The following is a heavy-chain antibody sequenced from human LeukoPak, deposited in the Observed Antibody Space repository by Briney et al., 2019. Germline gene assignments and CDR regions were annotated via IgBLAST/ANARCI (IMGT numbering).Heavy chain of an antibody. J-gene: IGHJ6*03. CDR1: GFTFSGSA. D-gene: IGHD6-19*01. CDR2: IRSKANSYAT. Sequence: GGSLRLSCAASGFTFSGSAMHWVRQASGKGLEWVGRIRSKANSYATAYAASVKGRFTISRDDSKNTAYLQMNSLKTEDTAVYYCTRHRDWAVAGTVYYYYYMDVWGKGTTVTVSS. V-gene: IGHV3-73*01. CDR3: TRHRDWAVAGTVYYYYYMDV.